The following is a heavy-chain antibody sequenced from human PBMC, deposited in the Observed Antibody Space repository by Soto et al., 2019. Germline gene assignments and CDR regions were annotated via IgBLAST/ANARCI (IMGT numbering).Heavy chain of an antibody. CDR3: EEPLLDVPAASSWFDP. CDR1: GFTFSSYA. Sequence: QVQLVESGGGVVQPGRSLRLSCAASGFTFSSYAMHWVRQAPGKGLEWVAVISYDGSNKYYADSVKGRFTISRDNSKNTLYLQMNSLIAEDTAVYYCEEPLLDVPAASSWFDPWGQGTLVTVSS. D-gene: IGHD2-2*01. CDR2: ISYDGSNK. V-gene: IGHV3-30-3*01. J-gene: IGHJ5*02.